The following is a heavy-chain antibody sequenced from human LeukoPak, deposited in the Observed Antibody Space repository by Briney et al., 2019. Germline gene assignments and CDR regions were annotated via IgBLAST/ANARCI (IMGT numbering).Heavy chain of an antibody. J-gene: IGHJ4*02. CDR3: AKKAHYDAYAKYFDY. CDR1: GFTFSNYA. CDR2: LSDSGVYT. D-gene: IGHD4-17*01. Sequence: GGSLRLSCPASGFTFSNYAMTWVRQAPGKGLEWVSILSDSGVYTYYADSVKGRFTISRDNSNNMLYLQMNSLRAEDTAVYYCAKKAHYDAYAKYFDYWGQGTLVTVSS. V-gene: IGHV3-23*01.